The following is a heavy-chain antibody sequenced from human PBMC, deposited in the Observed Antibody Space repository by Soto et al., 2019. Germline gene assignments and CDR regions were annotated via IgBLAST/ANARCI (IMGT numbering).Heavy chain of an antibody. CDR2: ISAYNGNT. V-gene: IGHV1-18*01. Sequence: QVQLVQSGAEVKKPGASVKVSCKASGYTFTSYGISWVRQAPGQGLEWMGWISAYNGNTNYAQKLQGRVTMTTDTATRTAYMELRSLRSDDTAVYYCARDLGGDYYGSGSYPEYFDYWGQGTLVTVSS. CDR3: ARDLGGDYYGSGSYPEYFDY. J-gene: IGHJ4*02. D-gene: IGHD3-10*01. CDR1: GYTFTSYG.